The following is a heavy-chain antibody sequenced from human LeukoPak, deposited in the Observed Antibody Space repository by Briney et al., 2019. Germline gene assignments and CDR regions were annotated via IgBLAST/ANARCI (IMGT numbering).Heavy chain of an antibody. V-gene: IGHV4-59*12. CDR3: ARSGYDWLAPLDY. CDR1: GGSISSYY. D-gene: IGHD3-3*01. J-gene: IGHJ4*02. Sequence: SETLSLTCTVSGGSISSYYWSWIRQPPGKGLEWIGYIYYSGSTNYNPSLKSRVTISVDRSKNQFSLKLSSVTAADTAVYYCARSGYDWLAPLDYWGQGTLVTVSS. CDR2: IYYSGST.